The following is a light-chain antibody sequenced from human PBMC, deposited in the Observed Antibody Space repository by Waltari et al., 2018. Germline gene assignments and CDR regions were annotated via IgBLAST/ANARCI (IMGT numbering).Light chain of an antibody. CDR2: KAS. Sequence: DIQMTQSPSTLSASVGDRVTITCRASQSISNWLAWYQQKPGKAPKLLLYKASTLESGVPSRFSGSGSGTEFTLTISSLQPDDFATYYCQQYNSYSLLTFGGVTKVEIK. J-gene: IGKJ4*01. CDR1: QSISNW. V-gene: IGKV1-5*03. CDR3: QQYNSYSLLT.